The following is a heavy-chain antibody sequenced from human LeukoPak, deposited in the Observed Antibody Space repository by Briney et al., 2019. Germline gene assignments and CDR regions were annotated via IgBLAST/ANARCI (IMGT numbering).Heavy chain of an antibody. CDR1: GFTFSSYA. CDR3: TKGQWANSDHYYFDY. V-gene: IGHV3-23*01. Sequence: GGSLRLSCAASGFTFSSYAMRWVRQVPGKGLEWVSAISGSGGSAYYADSVKGRFTISRDNSKDTLYLQMNSLRAEDTAIYYCTKGQWANSDHYYFDYWGQGTLVTVSS. D-gene: IGHD1-26*01. J-gene: IGHJ4*02. CDR2: ISGSGGSA.